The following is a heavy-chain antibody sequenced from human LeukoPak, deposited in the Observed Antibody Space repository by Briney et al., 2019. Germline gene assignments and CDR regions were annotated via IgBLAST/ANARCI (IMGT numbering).Heavy chain of an antibody. V-gene: IGHV3-30*18. CDR3: AKRGDYGDYGMDV. J-gene: IGHJ6*02. CDR1: GFTFSSYG. D-gene: IGHD4-17*01. Sequence: GGSLRLSCAASGFTFSSYGMHWVRQAPGKGLEWVAVISHDGSNKYYADSVKGRFTISRDNSKNTLYLQMNSLRAEDTAVYYCAKRGDYGDYGMDVWGQGTTVTVSS. CDR2: ISHDGSNK.